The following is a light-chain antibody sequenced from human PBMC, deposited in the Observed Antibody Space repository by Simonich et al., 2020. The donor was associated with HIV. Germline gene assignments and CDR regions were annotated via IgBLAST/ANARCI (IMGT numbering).Light chain of an antibody. J-gene: IGKJ3*01. V-gene: IGKV1-39*01. CDR1: QSISNY. CDR3: QQYYNFPS. Sequence: DIQMTQSPSSLSASVGNRVTITCRASQSISNYLNWYQQEPGKAPKTLIYAASSLQSGVPSRFSGSGSGTNFTLTISCLQSEDFATYYCQQYYNFPSFGPGTKVDVK. CDR2: AAS.